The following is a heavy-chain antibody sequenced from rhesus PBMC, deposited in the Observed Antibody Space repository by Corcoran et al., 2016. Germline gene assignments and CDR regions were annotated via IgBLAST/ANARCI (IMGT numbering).Heavy chain of an antibody. J-gene: IGHJ4*01. Sequence: QVQLQESGPGLVKPSETLSLTCAVSGGSISDSYWNWLRQPPGKGREWIGFIGGGRGDTSYNPSLKSRVTISTDTSKNQFSLRLTSVTAADTAVYYCVTLTGVDYWGQGVLVTVSS. CDR3: VTLTGVDY. CDR2: IGGGRGDT. D-gene: IGHD3-9*01. CDR1: GGSISDSY. V-gene: IGHV4-165*02.